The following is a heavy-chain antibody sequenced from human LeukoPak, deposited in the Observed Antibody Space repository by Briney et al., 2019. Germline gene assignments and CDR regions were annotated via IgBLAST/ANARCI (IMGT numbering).Heavy chain of an antibody. CDR3: ARRHYYDSSAPRGWFDP. V-gene: IGHV4-39*07. Sequence: SETLSLTSTVSGGSISSSSYYWGWIRQPPGKGLEWIGSIYYSGSTYYNPSLKSRVTISVDTSKNQFSLKLSSVTAADTAVYYCARRHYYDSSAPRGWFDPWGQGTLVTVSS. CDR1: GGSISSSSYY. CDR2: IYYSGST. D-gene: IGHD3-22*01. J-gene: IGHJ5*02.